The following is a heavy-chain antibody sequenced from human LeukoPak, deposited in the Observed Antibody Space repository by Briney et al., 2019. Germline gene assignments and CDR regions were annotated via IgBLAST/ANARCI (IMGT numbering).Heavy chain of an antibody. V-gene: IGHV1-46*01. D-gene: IGHD2-2*02. CDR3: ARDRDRSSTSCYSPEDDNTAKRNNYYYYGMDV. Sequence: ASVKVSCKASGYTFISYYMHWVRQAPGQGLEWMGIINPSGGSTSYAQKFQGRVTMTRDPSTSTVHMELSSLRSEDTAVYYCARDRDRSSTSCYSPEDDNTAKRNNYYYYGMDVWGQGTTVTVSS. CDR1: GYTFISYY. CDR2: INPSGGST. J-gene: IGHJ6*02.